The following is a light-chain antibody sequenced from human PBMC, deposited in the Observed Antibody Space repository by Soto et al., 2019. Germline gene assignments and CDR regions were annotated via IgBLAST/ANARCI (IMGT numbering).Light chain of an antibody. Sequence: QPVLTQSPSASASPGASVTLTCTLSSGHSTYAIAWHQQQPGKGPRLLMKVNSDGSHNKGDGIPDRFSGSSSGAERYLTISRLQSEDEADYYCHTWGLGPNLVFGGGTKLTVL. CDR3: HTWGLGPNLV. CDR2: VNSDGSH. J-gene: IGLJ3*02. V-gene: IGLV4-69*01. CDR1: SGHSTYA.